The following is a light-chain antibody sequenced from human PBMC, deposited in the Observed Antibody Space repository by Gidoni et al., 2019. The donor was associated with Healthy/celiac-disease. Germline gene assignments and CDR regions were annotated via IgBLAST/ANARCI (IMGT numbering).Light chain of an antibody. CDR3: SSYTSSSTVV. Sequence: QSALTQPASVSVSPGQSITISCTGTSSDVGGYNYVSWYQQHPGKAHKLMIYDVSNRPSGVSNRFSGSKSGNTASLTISGLQAEDEADYYCSSYTSSSTVVFGGGTKLTVL. J-gene: IGLJ2*01. V-gene: IGLV2-14*01. CDR2: DVS. CDR1: SSDVGGYNY.